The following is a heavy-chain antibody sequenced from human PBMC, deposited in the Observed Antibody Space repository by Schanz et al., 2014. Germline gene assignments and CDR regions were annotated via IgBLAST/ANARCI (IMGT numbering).Heavy chain of an antibody. CDR1: GFTFSSYA. J-gene: IGHJ4*02. CDR3: AKDFLYGSGWCPFY. V-gene: IGHV3-30*02. Sequence: QVQLVESGGGVVQPGGSLRLSCAASGFTFSSYAMHWVRQAPGKGLEWVAFIQFDGSKKYYADSVKGRFTISRDNFKNTLYLQMDSLRTEDTAVYYCAKDFLYGSGWCPFYWGQGTLVTVSS. D-gene: IGHD6-19*01. CDR2: IQFDGSKK.